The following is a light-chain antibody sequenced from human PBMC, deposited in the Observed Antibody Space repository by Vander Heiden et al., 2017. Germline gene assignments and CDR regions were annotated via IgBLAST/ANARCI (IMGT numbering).Light chain of an antibody. CDR2: SNN. J-gene: IGLJ2*01. Sequence: QSVLTQPPSASGTPGQRVTFSCSGSSSNIGSNYVYWYQQLPGTAPKLLIYSNNQRPSGVPDRFSGSKSGTSASLAITGLRSEDEADYYCAAWDDSLSGLVFGGGTKLTVL. V-gene: IGLV1-47*02. CDR3: AAWDDSLSGLV. CDR1: SSNIGSNY.